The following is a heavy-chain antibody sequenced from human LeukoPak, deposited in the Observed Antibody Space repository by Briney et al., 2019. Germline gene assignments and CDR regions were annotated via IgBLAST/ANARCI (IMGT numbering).Heavy chain of an antibody. CDR3: ARRFGYCSSTSCSAFDY. J-gene: IGHJ4*02. CDR1: GYSFTSCW. V-gene: IGHV5-51*01. CDR2: IYPGDSDT. D-gene: IGHD2-2*03. Sequence: GESLKISCKGSGYSFTSCWIGWVRQMPGKGLEWMGIIYPGDSDTRYNPSFQGQVTISADKSISTAYLQWSSLKASDTAMYYCARRFGYCSSTSCSAFDYWGQGTLVTVSS.